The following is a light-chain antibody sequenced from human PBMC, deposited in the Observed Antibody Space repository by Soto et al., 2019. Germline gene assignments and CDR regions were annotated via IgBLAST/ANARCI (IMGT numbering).Light chain of an antibody. V-gene: IGKV1-9*01. CDR1: QGIASY. CDR2: AAS. CDR3: QQLNTYPIT. Sequence: DIQLTQSPSFLSASVGDRVTITCRASQGIASYLAWYQQRPGKAPKLLIYAASTLQSGVPSRFSSSGSGTEFTLTIGGLQPEDFATYYCQQLNTYPITFGQGTRLEIK. J-gene: IGKJ5*01.